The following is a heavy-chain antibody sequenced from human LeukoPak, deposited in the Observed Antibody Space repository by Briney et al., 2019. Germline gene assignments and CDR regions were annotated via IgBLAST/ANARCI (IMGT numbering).Heavy chain of an antibody. D-gene: IGHD4-17*01. CDR3: AKERTTVTPNWFDP. CDR2: ISYDGSNK. Sequence: PGGSLRLSCAASGFTFSSYAMHWVRQAPGKGLEWVALISYDGSNKYYADSVKGRFTISRDNSKNTLYLQMNSLRAEDTAVYYCAKERTTVTPNWFDPWGQGTLVTVSS. J-gene: IGHJ5*02. CDR1: GFTFSSYA. V-gene: IGHV3-30*18.